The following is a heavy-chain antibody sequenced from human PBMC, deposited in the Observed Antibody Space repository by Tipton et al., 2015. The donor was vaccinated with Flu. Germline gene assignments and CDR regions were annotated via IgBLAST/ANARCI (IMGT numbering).Heavy chain of an antibody. D-gene: IGHD5-12*01. Sequence: TLSLTCAVYGGSFSGYYWSWIRQPPGKGLEWIGRISTSGSTNYNASLESRVTMSRDTSKNHFSLRLSSATAADTALYYCTRDLRGYSGYTGGDAFDMWGQGIMVIVSS. CDR2: ISTSGST. CDR3: TRDLRGYSGYTGGDAFDM. CDR1: GGSFSGYY. V-gene: IGHV4-59*10. J-gene: IGHJ3*02.